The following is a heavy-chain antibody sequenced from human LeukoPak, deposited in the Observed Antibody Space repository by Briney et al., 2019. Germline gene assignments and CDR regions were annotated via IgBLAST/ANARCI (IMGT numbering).Heavy chain of an antibody. CDR1: GFTFSTNA. CDR3: AKCGNSGCHLIDY. Sequence: GGSLRLSCAASGFTFSTNAMSWVRQAPGKGLEWVSAISGRTGSTYYSDSVKGRFTISRDNSKSTLYLQMDSLRAEDTAVYYCAKCGNSGCHLIDYWGQGALVTVSS. CDR2: ISGRTGST. J-gene: IGHJ4*02. D-gene: IGHD5-12*01. V-gene: IGHV3-23*01.